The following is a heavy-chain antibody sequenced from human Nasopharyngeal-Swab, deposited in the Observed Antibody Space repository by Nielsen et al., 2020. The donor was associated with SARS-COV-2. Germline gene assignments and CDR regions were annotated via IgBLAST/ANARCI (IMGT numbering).Heavy chain of an antibody. CDR2: ISSSSSYT. Sequence: GVLKISCAASGFTFSSYSMNWVRQAPGKGLEWVSYISSSSSYTNYADSVKGRFTISRDNAKNSLYLQMNSLRAEDTAVYYCAREGYDILTGYFDYWGQGTLVTVSS. CDR1: GFTFSSYS. V-gene: IGHV3-21*05. CDR3: AREGYDILTGYFDY. J-gene: IGHJ4*02. D-gene: IGHD3-9*01.